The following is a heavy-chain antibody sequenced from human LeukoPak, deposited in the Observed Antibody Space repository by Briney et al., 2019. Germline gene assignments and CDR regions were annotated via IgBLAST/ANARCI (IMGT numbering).Heavy chain of an antibody. CDR3: AREEKTSFWFDP. D-gene: IGHD2-2*01. Sequence: SETLSLTCTVSGGSISSSSFYWGWIRQPPGKGLDWIGSIYYSGSTYYNPSLKSRVTISVDTSKNQFSLKLSSVIAADTAVYICAREEKTSFWFDPWGQGTLVTVSS. J-gene: IGHJ5*02. CDR2: IYYSGST. V-gene: IGHV4-39*07. CDR1: GGSISSSSFY.